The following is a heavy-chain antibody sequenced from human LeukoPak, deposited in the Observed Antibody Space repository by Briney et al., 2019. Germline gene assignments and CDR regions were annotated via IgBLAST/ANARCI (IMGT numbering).Heavy chain of an antibody. Sequence: ASVKVSCKASGYSFTSNYIHWVRQAPGQGLEWMGMIYPRDGSTSYAQKFQGRVTVTRDTSTSTVHMELSGLRSEDTAVYYCARGDIVVVPAAIRSLDWFDPWGQGTLVTVSS. CDR3: ARGDIVVVPAAIRSLDWFDP. CDR1: GYSFTSNY. V-gene: IGHV1-46*01. D-gene: IGHD2-2*02. J-gene: IGHJ5*02. CDR2: IYPRDGST.